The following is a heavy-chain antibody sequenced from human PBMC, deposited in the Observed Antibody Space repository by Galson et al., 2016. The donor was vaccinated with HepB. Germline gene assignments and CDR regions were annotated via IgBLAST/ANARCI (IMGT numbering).Heavy chain of an antibody. J-gene: IGHJ6*04. Sequence: SLRLSCAASGFTFGSYGMTWVRQAPGKGLECVASISRRGGSRDYADSVRGRFTISRDNSKNIVYLQMKRLRAEETALYYCVQGSTAPAVWGKGTPVTVST. V-gene: IGHV3-23*01. CDR3: VQGSTAPAV. CDR2: ISRRGGSR. CDR1: GFTFGSYG. D-gene: IGHD2-2*01.